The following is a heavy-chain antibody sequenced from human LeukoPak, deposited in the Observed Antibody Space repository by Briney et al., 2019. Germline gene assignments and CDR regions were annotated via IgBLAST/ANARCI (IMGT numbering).Heavy chain of an antibody. CDR2: INPNSGGT. Sequence: ASVKVSCKASGYTFTGYYIHWVRQAPGQGLEWMGWINPNSGGTNYAQKFQGRVTMTRDTSISTAYMELSRLRSDDTAVYYCARGSARFGEFDFDYWGQGTLVTVSS. CDR3: ARGSARFGEFDFDY. D-gene: IGHD3-10*01. V-gene: IGHV1-2*02. J-gene: IGHJ4*02. CDR1: GYTFTGYY.